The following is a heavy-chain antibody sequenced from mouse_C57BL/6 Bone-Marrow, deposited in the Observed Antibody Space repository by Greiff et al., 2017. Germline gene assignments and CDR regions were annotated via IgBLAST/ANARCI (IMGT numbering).Heavy chain of an antibody. J-gene: IGHJ2*01. CDR3: ARGYSGDFDY. D-gene: IGHD2-12*01. Sequence: EVKLRESGPGLVKPSQSLSLTCSVTGYSITSGYYWNWIRQFPGNKLEWMGYISYDGSNNYNPSLKNRISITRDTSKNQFFLKLNSVTTEDTATYYCARGYSGDFDYWGQGTTLTVSS. CDR2: ISYDGSN. CDR1: GYSITSGYY. V-gene: IGHV3-6*01.